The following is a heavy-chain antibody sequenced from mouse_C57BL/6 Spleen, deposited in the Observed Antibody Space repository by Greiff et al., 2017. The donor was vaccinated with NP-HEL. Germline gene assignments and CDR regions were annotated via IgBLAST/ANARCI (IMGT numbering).Heavy chain of an antibody. Sequence: DVMLVESGGGLVQPGGSLKLSCAASGFTFSDYGMAWVRQAPRKGPEWVAFISNLAYSIYYADTVTGRFTISRENAKNNLYLEMSSLRSEDTAMYYCARLLYYDYGGFAYWGQGTLVTVSA. CDR1: GFTFSDYG. D-gene: IGHD2-4*01. CDR2: ISNLAYSI. V-gene: IGHV5-15*01. CDR3: ARLLYYDYGGFAY. J-gene: IGHJ3*01.